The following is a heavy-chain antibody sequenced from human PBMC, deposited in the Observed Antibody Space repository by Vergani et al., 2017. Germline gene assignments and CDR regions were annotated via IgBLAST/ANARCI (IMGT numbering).Heavy chain of an antibody. CDR2: ISGSGGST. D-gene: IGHD6-13*01. CDR1: GFTFSSYA. Sequence: EVQLLESGGGLVQPGGSLRLSCAASGFTFSSYAMSWVRQAPGKGLEWVSAISGSGGSTYYADSVKGRFTSSRDNSKNTLYLQMNSLRAEDTAVYYCAKLSSSWHYFDYWGQGTLVTVSS. J-gene: IGHJ4*02. CDR3: AKLSSSWHYFDY. V-gene: IGHV3-23*01.